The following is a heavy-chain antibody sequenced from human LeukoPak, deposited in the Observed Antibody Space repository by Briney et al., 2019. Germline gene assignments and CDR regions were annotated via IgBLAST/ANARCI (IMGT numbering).Heavy chain of an antibody. CDR2: ITGSGGST. Sequence: GGSLRLSCAASGFTFSSYATSWVRQAPGKGLEWVSTITGSGGSTYYADSVEGRFTISRDNSKDTLYLQVNSLRAEDTAVYFCASNGASSSWYRFYYWGQGTLVTVSS. J-gene: IGHJ4*02. D-gene: IGHD6-13*01. V-gene: IGHV3-23*01. CDR3: ASNGASSSWYRFYY. CDR1: GFTFSSYA.